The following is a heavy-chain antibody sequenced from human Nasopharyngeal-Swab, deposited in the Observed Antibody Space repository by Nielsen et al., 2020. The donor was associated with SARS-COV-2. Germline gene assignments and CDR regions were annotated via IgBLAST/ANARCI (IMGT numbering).Heavy chain of an antibody. CDR3: AGRPYDFWSGSGPGYFDY. CDR1: GFTFSNAW. Sequence: GESLKISCAASGFTFSNAWMSWVRQAPGKGLEWVGRIKSKTDGGTTDYAAPVKGRFTISRDDSKNTLYLQMNSLKIEDTAVYYCAGRPYDFWSGSGPGYFDYWGQGTLVTVSS. V-gene: IGHV3-15*01. CDR2: IKSKTDGGTT. J-gene: IGHJ4*02. D-gene: IGHD3-3*01.